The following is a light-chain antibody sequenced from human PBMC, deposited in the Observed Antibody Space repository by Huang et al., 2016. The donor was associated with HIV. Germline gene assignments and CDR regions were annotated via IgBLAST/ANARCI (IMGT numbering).Light chain of an antibody. CDR2: DAS. V-gene: IGKV3-11*01. J-gene: IGKJ3*01. Sequence: EIVLTQYPAILSLSPGERATLSCKASQSVTSNLAWYQQKPGKAPRILIYDASNRANYIPDRFSGSGSGTDFTLTISSLEPEDFAVYYCQQRGDWPRVTFGPGTKVDIK. CDR1: QSVTSN. CDR3: QQRGDWPRVT.